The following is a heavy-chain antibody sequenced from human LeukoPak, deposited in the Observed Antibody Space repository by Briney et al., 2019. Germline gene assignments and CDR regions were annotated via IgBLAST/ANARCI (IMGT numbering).Heavy chain of an antibody. CDR1: GYTFTGYY. CDR2: INPNSGGT. CDR3: ARSSCSSTSCYAPPHFDY. J-gene: IGHJ4*02. Sequence: ASVKVSCKASGYTFTGYYMHWVRQAPGQGLEWMGWINPNSGGTNYAQKFQGRVTMTRDTSISTAYMELSRLRSDDTAVYYWARSSCSSTSCYAPPHFDYWGQGTLVTVSS. V-gene: IGHV1-2*02. D-gene: IGHD2-2*01.